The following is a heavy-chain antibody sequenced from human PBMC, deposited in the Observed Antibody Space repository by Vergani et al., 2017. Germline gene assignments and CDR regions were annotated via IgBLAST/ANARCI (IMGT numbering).Heavy chain of an antibody. V-gene: IGHV4-34*01. CDR3: ARGTDFWSGYTWYYYYYMDV. CDR2: INHSGST. J-gene: IGHJ6*03. D-gene: IGHD3-3*01. CDR1: LPPFPLSF. Sequence: VHLQQWGAGLFHPSSPLSLPPPLFLPPFPLSFSPFFPPPPRPGLLVFAKINHSGSTNYNPSLKSRVTISGDTSQNHFSLKLSSVTAADTAVYYCARGTDFWSGYTWYYYYYMDVWGKGTTVTVSS.